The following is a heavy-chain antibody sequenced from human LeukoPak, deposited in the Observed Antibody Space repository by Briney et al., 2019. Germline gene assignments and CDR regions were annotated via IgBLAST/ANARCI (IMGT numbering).Heavy chain of an antibody. CDR3: ARDNSYGSDY. D-gene: IGHD5-18*01. Sequence: GGSLRLSCAASGFTFSSYWMHWVRQAPGKGLVWVSRITTDGTSTSYADSVKGRFTISRDNAKNMLYLQMNSLRAEDTAVYYCARDNSYGSDYWGQGTLVTVSS. CDR2: ITTDGTST. J-gene: IGHJ4*02. V-gene: IGHV3-74*01. CDR1: GFTFSSYW.